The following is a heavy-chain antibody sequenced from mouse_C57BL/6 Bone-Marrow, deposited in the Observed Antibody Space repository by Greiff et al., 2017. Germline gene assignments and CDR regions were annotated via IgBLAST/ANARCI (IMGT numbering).Heavy chain of an antibody. CDR3: ARRWAYYEYDAAWFAY. CDR1: GYTFTSYW. V-gene: IGHV1-69*01. Sequence: QVQLQQPGAELVMPGASVKLSCKASGYTFTSYWMHWVRQRPGQGLEWIGEIDPSDSYTNYNQKLKGKSTLTGDKSSSTAYMQLSSLTSEDSAVYYGARRWAYYEYDAAWFAYWGQGTLVTVSA. CDR2: IDPSDSYT. J-gene: IGHJ3*01. D-gene: IGHD2-4*01.